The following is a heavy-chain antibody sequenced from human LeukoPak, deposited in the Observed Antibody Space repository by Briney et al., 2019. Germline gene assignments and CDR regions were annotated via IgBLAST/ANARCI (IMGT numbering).Heavy chain of an antibody. D-gene: IGHD1-26*01. CDR3: PNLSGSYDAFDI. J-gene: IGHJ3*02. Sequence: SETLSLTCAVYGGSFSGYYWSWIRQPPGKGLEWIGEINHSGSTNYNPSLKSRVTISVDTSKNQFSLKLSSVTAADTAVYYCPNLSGSYDAFDIWGQGTMVTVSS. CDR1: GGSFSGYY. V-gene: IGHV4-34*03. CDR2: INHSGST.